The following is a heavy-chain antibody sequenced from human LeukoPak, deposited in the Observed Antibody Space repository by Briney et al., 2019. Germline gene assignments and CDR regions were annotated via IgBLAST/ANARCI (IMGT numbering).Heavy chain of an antibody. D-gene: IGHD6-19*01. J-gene: IGHJ4*02. CDR1: RVTFDDHG. Sequence: GSPRLSCAASRVTFDDHGMSTVPQVPGKGRGWVSGINWNGGSTGYADSVKGRFTISRDNAKNSLYLQMNSLRAENTALYYCAGGDRNGWYFDYWGQGTLVTVSS. V-gene: IGHV3-20*04. CDR2: INWNGGST. CDR3: AGGDRNGWYFDY.